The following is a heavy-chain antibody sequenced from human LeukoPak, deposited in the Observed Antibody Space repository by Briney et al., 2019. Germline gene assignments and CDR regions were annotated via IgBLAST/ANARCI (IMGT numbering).Heavy chain of an antibody. V-gene: IGHV4-31*03. Sequence: SETLSLTCTVSGGSISSGGYYWSWIRQHPGKGLEWIGYIYYSGSTYYNPSLKSRVTISVDTSNNQFSLNLNSVTAADTAVYFCARDLSGSLYFDYWGQGVLVTVSS. CDR2: IYYSGST. D-gene: IGHD3-10*01. J-gene: IGHJ4*02. CDR1: GGSISSGGYY. CDR3: ARDLSGSLYFDY.